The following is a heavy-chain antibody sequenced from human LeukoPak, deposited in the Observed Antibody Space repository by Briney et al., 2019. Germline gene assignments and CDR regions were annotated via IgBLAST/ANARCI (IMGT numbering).Heavy chain of an antibody. CDR3: ARGYSSGWLDY. CDR2: INPNSGGT. V-gene: IGHV1-2*06. Sequence: GASVKVSCKASGYTFTGYYMHWVRQAPGQGLEWMGRINPNSGGTNYAQKFRGRVTMTRDTSISTAYMELSRLRSNDTAVYYCARGYSSGWLDYWGQGTLVTVSS. D-gene: IGHD6-19*01. J-gene: IGHJ4*02. CDR1: GYTFTGYY.